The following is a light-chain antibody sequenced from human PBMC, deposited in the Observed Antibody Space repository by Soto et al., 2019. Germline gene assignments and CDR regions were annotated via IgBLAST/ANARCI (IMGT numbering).Light chain of an antibody. CDR3: QHRGNWGT. Sequence: ETVLTQSPATLSSSPGESATLSCRPSQSVDTSLAWYQQKPGQAPRLLIYDASSRATGIPDRFSGSGSETDFTLTISSLEPEDFAVYYCQHRGNWGTFGGGTKVEIK. CDR2: DAS. CDR1: QSVDTS. V-gene: IGKV3-11*01. J-gene: IGKJ4*01.